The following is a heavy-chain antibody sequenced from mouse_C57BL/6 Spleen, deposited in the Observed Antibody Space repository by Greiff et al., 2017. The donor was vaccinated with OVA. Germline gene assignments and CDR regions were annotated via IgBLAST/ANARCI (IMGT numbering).Heavy chain of an antibody. Sequence: QVQLQQPGAELVRPGTSVKLSCKASGYTFTSYWMHWVKQRPGQGLEWIAVLDPSDNYTNYNQKFKGKATLTVDTSSSTTYMQLSSLTSEDSAVYYCANHRRDYWGQGTTLTVSS. CDR2: LDPSDNYT. CDR3: ANHRRDY. V-gene: IGHV1-59*01. CDR1: GYTFTSYW. J-gene: IGHJ2*01.